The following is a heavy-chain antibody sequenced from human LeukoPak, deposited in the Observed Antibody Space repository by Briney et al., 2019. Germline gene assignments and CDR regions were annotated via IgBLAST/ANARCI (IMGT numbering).Heavy chain of an antibody. CDR3: AKARYSSTFHDVDY. D-gene: IGHD2/OR15-2a*01. CDR2: ISGSGGIT. J-gene: IGHJ4*02. Sequence: GGSLRLSCAASGFTFSSYAMNWVRQAPGKGLEWVSAISGSGGITYYADSVKGRFTISRDNSKNTLYLQMNSLTAEDTAAYYCAKARYSSTFHDVDYWGQGTLVTVSS. CDR1: GFTFSSYA. V-gene: IGHV3-23*01.